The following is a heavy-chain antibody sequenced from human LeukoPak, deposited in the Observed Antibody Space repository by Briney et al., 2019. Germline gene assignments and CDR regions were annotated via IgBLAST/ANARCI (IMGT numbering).Heavy chain of an antibody. CDR3: AKEYGYDYNYFYSMDV. J-gene: IGHJ6*03. Sequence: PGGSLRLSCAASGFTFSSYGIHWVRQAPGKWLEWVAFIRYDGSNKYHADSVKGRFTISRDNSKNTVYLKMNSLRAEDTAVYFCAKEYGYDYNYFYSMDVWGKGTTVTISS. D-gene: IGHD1-1*01. V-gene: IGHV3-30*02. CDR1: GFTFSSYG. CDR2: IRYDGSNK.